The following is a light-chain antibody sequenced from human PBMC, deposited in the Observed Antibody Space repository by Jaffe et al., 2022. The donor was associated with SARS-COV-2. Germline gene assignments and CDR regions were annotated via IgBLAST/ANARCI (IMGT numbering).Light chain of an antibody. CDR2: VNS. J-gene: IGLJ1*01. V-gene: IGLV1-40*01. CDR3: QSYDSSLSVYV. CDR1: SSNIGAGYD. Sequence: QSVLTQPPSVSGAPGQRVTISCTGSSSNIGAGYDVHWYQQFPGTAPKLLIYVNSNRPSGVPDRFSGSKSDTSASLAISGLQAEDEADYYCQSYDSSLSVYVFGTGTKVTVL.